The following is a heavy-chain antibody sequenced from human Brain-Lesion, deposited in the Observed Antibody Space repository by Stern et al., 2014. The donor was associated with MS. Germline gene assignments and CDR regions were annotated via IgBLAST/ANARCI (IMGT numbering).Heavy chain of an antibody. CDR3: ASGYRIFDY. J-gene: IGHJ4*02. Sequence: VQLVESGPGLVKPSQTLSLTCTVSGGSISSGSDYWSWIRQPVGKGLEWIGRIHPSGSAFSTPSLKSRVTISTATSMNQFSLELNSATAADTAIYYCASGYRIFDYWGQGILVTVSS. V-gene: IGHV4-61*02. D-gene: IGHD5-18*01. CDR1: GGSISSGSDY. CDR2: IHPSGSA.